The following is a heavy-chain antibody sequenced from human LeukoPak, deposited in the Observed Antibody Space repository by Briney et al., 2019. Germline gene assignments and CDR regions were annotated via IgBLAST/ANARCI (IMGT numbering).Heavy chain of an antibody. CDR3: AKPLSGSPYYFDF. CDR2: MRYDGSYK. CDR1: AFNFSSYG. D-gene: IGHD1-26*01. J-gene: IGHJ4*02. Sequence: GGSLRLSCAASAFNFSSYGMHWVRQTPGKGLEWLTFMRYDGSYKTYVDSVKGRFTISRDNSKNTVYLQMNSLQTEDTAVYYCAKPLSGSPYYFDFWGQGTLVTVSS. V-gene: IGHV3-30*02.